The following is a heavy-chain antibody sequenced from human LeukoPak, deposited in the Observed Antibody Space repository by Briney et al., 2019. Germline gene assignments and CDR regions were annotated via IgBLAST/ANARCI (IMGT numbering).Heavy chain of an antibody. V-gene: IGHV4-39*01. D-gene: IGHD3-16*01. J-gene: IGHJ4*02. Sequence: SETLSLTCTVSGGSISSSSYYWGWIRQPPGKGLEWIGSIYYSGSTYYNPSLKSRVTISVDTSKNQFSLKLSSVTAADTAVYYCARWADEYDYVWGRWVYWGQGTLVTVSS. CDR3: ARWADEYDYVWGRWVY. CDR2: IYYSGST. CDR1: GGSISSSSYY.